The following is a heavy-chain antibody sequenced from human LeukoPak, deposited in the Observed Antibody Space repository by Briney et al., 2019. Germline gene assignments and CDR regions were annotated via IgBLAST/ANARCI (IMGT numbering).Heavy chain of an antibody. V-gene: IGHV4-4*07. J-gene: IGHJ5*02. Sequence: SETLSLTCTVSGGSISSYYWSWIRQPAGKGLEWIGRIYTSGITNYNPSLKSRVTMSVDTSKNQFSPKLSSVTAADTAVYYCARHYSNYANWFDPWGQGTLVTVSS. CDR1: GGSISSYY. CDR3: ARHYSNYANWFDP. CDR2: IYTSGIT. D-gene: IGHD4-11*01.